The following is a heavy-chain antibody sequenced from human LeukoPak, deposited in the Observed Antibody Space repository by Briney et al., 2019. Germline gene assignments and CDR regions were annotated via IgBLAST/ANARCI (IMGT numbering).Heavy chain of an antibody. CDR1: GGSISSGSYF. V-gene: IGHV4-61*02. CDR3: ARSYWYFDL. Sequence: SQTLSLTCTVSGGSISSGSYFWSWIRQPAGKGLEWIGRIYTSGTTNYNPSLKSRVTISVDTSKNQFSLKLSSVTAADTAVYYCARSYWYFDLWGRGTLVTVSS. J-gene: IGHJ2*01. CDR2: IYTSGTT.